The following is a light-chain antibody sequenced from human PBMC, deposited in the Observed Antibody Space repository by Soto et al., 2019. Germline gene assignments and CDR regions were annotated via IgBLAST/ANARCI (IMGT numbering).Light chain of an antibody. CDR1: QSVSSN. V-gene: IGKV3-15*01. J-gene: IGKJ4*01. Sequence: EIVLTQSPATLSLCPGERATLSCRASQSVSSNLAWYQQKPGQAPRLLIYGASTRATGIPARFSGSGSGTEFTLTISSLQPEDFATYYCQQSYSTPLTFGGGTKVDIK. CDR3: QQSYSTPLT. CDR2: GAS.